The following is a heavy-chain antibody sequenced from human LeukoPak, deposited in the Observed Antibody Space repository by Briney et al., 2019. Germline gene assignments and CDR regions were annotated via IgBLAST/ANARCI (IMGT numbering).Heavy chain of an antibody. D-gene: IGHD5-12*01. CDR2: IIPILGIA. CDR3: ATRGYSGYDSPYYFDY. V-gene: IGHV1-69*04. Sequence: ASVKVSCKASGGTFSSYAISWVRQAPGQGLEWMGRIIPILGIANYAQKFQGRVTITADKSTSTAYMELSSLRSEDTAVYYCATRGYSGYDSPYYFDYWGQGTLVTVPS. J-gene: IGHJ4*02. CDR1: GGTFSSYA.